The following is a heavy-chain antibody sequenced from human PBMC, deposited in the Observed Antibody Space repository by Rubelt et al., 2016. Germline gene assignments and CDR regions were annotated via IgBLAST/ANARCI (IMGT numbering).Heavy chain of an antibody. V-gene: IGHV4-39*07. CDR2: INHSGST. CDR3: ARGLRSSIAARRTCYFDY. CDR1: GGSISSSSYY. J-gene: IGHJ4*02. Sequence: QLQLQESGPGLVKPSETLSLTCTVSGGSISSSSYYWGWIRQPPGKGLEWIGEINHSGSTNYNPSLKGRVAIAVVTSKNQFSLKLSSVTAADMAVYYCARGLRSSIAARRTCYFDYWGQGTLVTVSS. D-gene: IGHD6-6*01.